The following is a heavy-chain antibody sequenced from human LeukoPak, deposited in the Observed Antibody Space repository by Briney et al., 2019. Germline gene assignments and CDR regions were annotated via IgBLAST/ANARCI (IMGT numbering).Heavy chain of an antibody. CDR3: ARAGSYGSPAKY. V-gene: IGHV3-48*03. Sequence: GGSLRLSCAASGFTFSSYEMNWVRQAPGKGLEWVSYISSSGSTIYYADSVKGRFTTSRDNAKNSLYLQMNSLRAEDTAVYYCARAGSYGSPAKYWGQGTLVTVSS. CDR2: ISSSGSTI. J-gene: IGHJ4*02. CDR1: GFTFSSYE. D-gene: IGHD3-10*01.